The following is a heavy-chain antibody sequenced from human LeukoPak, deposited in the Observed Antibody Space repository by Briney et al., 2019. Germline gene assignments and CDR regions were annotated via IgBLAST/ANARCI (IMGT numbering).Heavy chain of an antibody. J-gene: IGHJ4*02. D-gene: IGHD3-16*01. V-gene: IGHV4-59*01. CDR3: ASATLWGTWHN. CDR1: GGSITSYY. Sequence: SATLSLTCTVSGGSITSYYWSWIRQPPGNGLEWIGYIYNSGSTNYNPSLKSRVTILIDTSKNHSSLKLSSVTAADTAVYYCASATLWGTWHNWGQGILVTVSS. CDR2: IYNSGST.